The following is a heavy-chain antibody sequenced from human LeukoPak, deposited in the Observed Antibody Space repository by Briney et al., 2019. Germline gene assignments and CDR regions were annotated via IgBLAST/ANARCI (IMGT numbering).Heavy chain of an antibody. V-gene: IGHV3-30*02. Sequence: PGGSLRLSCAASGFTFSNYGMHWVRQAPGKGLEWVAFIRYDGSNKYYADSVKGRFTISRDNSKNTLYLQMNSLRAEDTAVYYCAKDASKWELPEVDYWGQGTLVTVSS. J-gene: IGHJ4*02. CDR3: AKDASKWELPEVDY. CDR2: IRYDGSNK. CDR1: GFTFSNYG. D-gene: IGHD1-26*01.